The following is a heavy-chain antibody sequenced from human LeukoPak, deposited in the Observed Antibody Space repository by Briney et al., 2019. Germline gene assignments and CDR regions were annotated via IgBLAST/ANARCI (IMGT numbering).Heavy chain of an antibody. V-gene: IGHV3-23*01. J-gene: IGHJ4*02. CDR1: GFTFSSYA. D-gene: IGHD4-17*01. Sequence: PGGSLRLSCAASGFTFSSYAMSWVRQGPGKGLEWVSAISGSGANTYYADSVKGRFTISRDNSKNTLDLQMNSLRDEDTAVYYCAGAEDGDYHPGDYWGQGTLVTVSS. CDR3: AGAEDGDYHPGDY. CDR2: ISGSGANT.